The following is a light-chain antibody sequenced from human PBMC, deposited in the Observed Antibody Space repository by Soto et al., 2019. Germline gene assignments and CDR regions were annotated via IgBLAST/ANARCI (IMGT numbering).Light chain of an antibody. V-gene: IGKV1-5*01. CDR2: DAS. Sequence: DIQMTQSPSTLSASVGDRVTITCRASQSISSWLAWYQQKPGKAPKLLIYDASSLESGVPSRFSGSGSGTEFTLTISSRQADDFATYYCQQYNSYSQAFGQGTKVEIK. J-gene: IGKJ1*01. CDR3: QQYNSYSQA. CDR1: QSISSW.